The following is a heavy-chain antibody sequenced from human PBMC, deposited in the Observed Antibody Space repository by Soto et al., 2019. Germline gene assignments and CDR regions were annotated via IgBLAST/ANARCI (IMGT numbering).Heavy chain of an antibody. Sequence: EVQLLESGGGLVQPGGSLRLSCAASGFTFSNFAMTWVRQAPGKGLEWVAAISASGNSPYYAESARGRFTISRDNSKNIVSLHLDGLRAEDTAKYFCERWMMLHVVTHAGDSWGQGTLVTVS. J-gene: IGHJ5*01. CDR1: GFTFSNFA. V-gene: IGHV3-23*01. D-gene: IGHD3-16*01. CDR2: ISASGNSP. CDR3: ERWMMLHVVTHAGDS.